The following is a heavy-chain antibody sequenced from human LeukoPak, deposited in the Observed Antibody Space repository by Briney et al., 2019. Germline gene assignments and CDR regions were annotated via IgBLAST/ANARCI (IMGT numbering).Heavy chain of an antibody. D-gene: IGHD2-2*02. V-gene: IGHV3-66*01. CDR1: GFTFSSSA. J-gene: IGHJ4*02. CDR3: ARDLGAYCSSTSCYKAFDY. CDR2: IYSGGST. Sequence: PGGSLRLSCVASGFTFSSSAMSWIRQAPGKGLEWVSVIYSGGSTYYADSVKGRFTISRDNSKNTVYLQMYSLRAEDTAVYYCARDLGAYCSSTSCYKAFDYWGQGTLVTVSS.